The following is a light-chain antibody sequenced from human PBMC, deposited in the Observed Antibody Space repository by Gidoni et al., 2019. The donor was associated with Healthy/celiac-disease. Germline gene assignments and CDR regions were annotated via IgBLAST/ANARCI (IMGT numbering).Light chain of an antibody. CDR2: DAS. J-gene: IGKJ1*01. V-gene: IGKV3-11*01. Sequence: PGERATLSCRASQSVSSYLAWYQQKPGQAPRLLIYDASNRATGIPARFSGSGSGTDFTLTISSLEPEDFAVYYCQQRSNWPPTFGQGTKVEIK. CDR1: QSVSSY. CDR3: QQRSNWPPT.